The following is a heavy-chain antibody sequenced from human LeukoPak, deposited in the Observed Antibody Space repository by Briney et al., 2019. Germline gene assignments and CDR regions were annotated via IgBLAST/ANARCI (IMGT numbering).Heavy chain of an antibody. CDR1: GFAVSSNY. Sequence: GGSLRLSCAAAGFAVSSNYRSWVRQAPGRGLEWVSVIYSGGSTYYADSVKGRFTISRDNSKNTLYLQMNSLRAEDTAVYYCARGEGGIAAAGTDFWGQGTLVTVSS. CDR3: ARGEGGIAAAGTDF. CDR2: IYSGGST. J-gene: IGHJ4*02. V-gene: IGHV3-53*01. D-gene: IGHD6-13*01.